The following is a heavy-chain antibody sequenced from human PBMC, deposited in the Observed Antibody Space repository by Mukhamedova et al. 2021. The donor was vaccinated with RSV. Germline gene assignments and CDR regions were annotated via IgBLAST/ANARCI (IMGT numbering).Heavy chain of an antibody. V-gene: IGHV3-15*01. CDR2: IKSETDGGTT. CDR3: LTDRLNGVAGTAGDY. D-gene: IGHD6-19*01. Sequence: VRQAPGTGLEWVGRIKSETDGGTTDYAAPVKGRFTISRADSKDTLYLQMNSLKSEDPAVYYCLTDRLNGVAGTAGDYWGQGTL. J-gene: IGHJ4*02.